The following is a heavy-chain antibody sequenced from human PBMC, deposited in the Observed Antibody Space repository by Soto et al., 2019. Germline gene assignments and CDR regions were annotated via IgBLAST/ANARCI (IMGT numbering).Heavy chain of an antibody. V-gene: IGHV3-33*01. Sequence: GGSLRLSCAASGFMFSNHGMHWVRQAPGKGLEWVAVIWSGGNNRYYADSVKGRFTISRDNSKNTLSLQMNSLRAEDTAVYYCARDSAWLFDSWGQGALVTVSS. CDR3: ARDSAWLFDS. CDR2: IWSGGNNR. CDR1: GFMFSNHG. D-gene: IGHD5-12*01. J-gene: IGHJ4*02.